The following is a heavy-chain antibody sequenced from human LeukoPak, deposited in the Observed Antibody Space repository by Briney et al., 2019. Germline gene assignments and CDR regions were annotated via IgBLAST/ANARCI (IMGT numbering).Heavy chain of an antibody. D-gene: IGHD2-15*01. CDR2: INPSGGST. V-gene: IGHV1-46*01. CDR1: GYTFTSYY. Sequence: GASVKVSCKASGYTFTSYYMHWVRQAPGQGLEWMGIINPSGGSTSYAQKFQGRVTMTRDTSTSTVYMELSSLRSEDTAVYYCASEGSGGSRRPDNYYYYGMDVWGQGTTVTVSS. J-gene: IGHJ6*02. CDR3: ASEGSGGSRRPDNYYYYGMDV.